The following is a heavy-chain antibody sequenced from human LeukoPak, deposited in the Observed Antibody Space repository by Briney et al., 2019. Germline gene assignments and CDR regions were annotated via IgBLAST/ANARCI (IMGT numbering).Heavy chain of an antibody. V-gene: IGHV4-39*01. D-gene: IGHD6-13*01. Sequence: SETLSLTCTVSGGSISSSSYYWGWIRQPPGKGLEWIGSIYYSGSTYYNPSLKSRVTISVDTSKNQSSLKLSSVTAADTAVYYCARLRAAAPFDYWGQGTLVTVSS. CDR3: ARLRAAAPFDY. CDR1: GGSISSSSYY. CDR2: IYYSGST. J-gene: IGHJ4*02.